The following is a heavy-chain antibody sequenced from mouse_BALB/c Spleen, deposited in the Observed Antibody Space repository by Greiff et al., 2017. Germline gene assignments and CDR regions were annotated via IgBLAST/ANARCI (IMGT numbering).Heavy chain of an antibody. V-gene: IGHV1-69*02. D-gene: IGHD2-4*01. J-gene: IGHJ2*01. Sequence: QVQLQQPGAELVRPGASVKLSCRASGYTFTSYWINWVKQRPGQGLEWIGNIYPSDSYTNYNQKFKDKATLTVDKSSSTAYMQLSSPTSEDSAVYYCTRDYDEGAHYFDYWGQGTTLTVSS. CDR1: GYTFTSYW. CDR2: IYPSDSYT. CDR3: TRDYDEGAHYFDY.